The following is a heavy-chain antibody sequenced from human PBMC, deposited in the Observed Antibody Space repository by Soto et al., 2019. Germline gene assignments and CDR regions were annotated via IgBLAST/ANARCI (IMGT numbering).Heavy chain of an antibody. J-gene: IGHJ6*02. CDR1: GFTFSSYS. CDR3: ECGGTTGPYYYGMDV. D-gene: IGHD1-1*01. V-gene: IGHV3-23*01. CDR2: ISGSGDST. Sequence: PGGSLRLSCAASGFTFSSYSMSWVRLAPGKGLEWVSGISGSGDSTYYADSVKGRFTISRDNSKNTLYLQMNSLRAEDTAVYYCECGGTTGPYYYGMDVWGQGTTVTVSS.